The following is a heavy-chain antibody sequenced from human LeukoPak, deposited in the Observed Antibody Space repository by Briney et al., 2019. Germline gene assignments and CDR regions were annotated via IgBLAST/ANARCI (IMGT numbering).Heavy chain of an antibody. V-gene: IGHV4-59*01. J-gene: IGHJ5*02. D-gene: IGHD7-27*01. CDR1: GGSMSNYF. CDR3: ARDLGPNWFDP. Sequence: SETLSLTCTVSGGSMSNYFWSWIRQPPGRGLEWIGYISYSGSTKYNPSLKSRLTVSVDTSKNQFSLKLGSVTSADTAVYYCARDLGPNWFDPWGQGTLVTVSS. CDR2: ISYSGST.